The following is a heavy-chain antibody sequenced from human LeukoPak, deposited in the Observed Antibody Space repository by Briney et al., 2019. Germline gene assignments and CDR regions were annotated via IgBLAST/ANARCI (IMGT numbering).Heavy chain of an antibody. CDR1: GSSISTYY. CDR2: VYFRGIT. J-gene: IGHJ4*02. V-gene: IGHV4-59*01. CDR3: ARGWQQVSLDY. D-gene: IGHD6-13*01. Sequence: SETLSLTCSVSGSSISTYYWTWIRQSPGKGLEWIGYVYFRGITNYNPSLKNRVTISLDTSKNQISLNMKSVTAADTAIYYCARGWQQVSLDYWGQGTLVTVSS.